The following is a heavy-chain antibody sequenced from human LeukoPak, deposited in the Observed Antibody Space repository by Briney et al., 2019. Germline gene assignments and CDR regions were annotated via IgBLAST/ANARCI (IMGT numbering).Heavy chain of an antibody. CDR1: GFTSSSYS. V-gene: IGHV3-48*01. CDR3: ARGASYYYMDV. Sequence: GGSLRLSCAASGFTSSSYSMNWVRQAPGKGLEWVSYISSSSSTIYYADSVKGRFTISRDNAKNSLYLQMNSLRAEDTAVYYCARGASYYYMDVWGKGTTVTVSS. CDR2: ISSSSSTI. J-gene: IGHJ6*03.